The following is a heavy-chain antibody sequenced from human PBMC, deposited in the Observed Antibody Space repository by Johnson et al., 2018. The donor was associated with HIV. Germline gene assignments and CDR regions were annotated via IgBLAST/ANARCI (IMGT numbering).Heavy chain of an antibody. V-gene: IGHV3-66*01. Sequence: VQLLESGGGLVQPGGSLRLSCAASGFTVSSNYMSWVRQAPGKGLEWVSLIYSGGSTYYADSAKGRFTISRDKSKNTVYLQMNSLRAEDTAVYYCATVWRNEGRHAFDIWGQGTMVTVSS. J-gene: IGHJ3*02. CDR2: IYSGGST. CDR3: ATVWRNEGRHAFDI. CDR1: GFTVSSNY. D-gene: IGHD1-1*01.